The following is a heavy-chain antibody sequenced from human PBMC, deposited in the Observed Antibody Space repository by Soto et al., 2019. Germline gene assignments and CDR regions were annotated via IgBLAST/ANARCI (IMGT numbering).Heavy chain of an antibody. CDR3: AKVVKDSRIAVAGYYYYYGMDV. CDR1: GFTFSSYG. V-gene: IGHV3-30*18. J-gene: IGHJ6*02. Sequence: QVQLVESGGGVVQPGRSLRLSCAASGFTFSSYGMHWVRQAPGKGLEWVAVISYDGSNKYYTDSVKGRFTISRDNSKNTLYLQMNSLRAEDTAVYYCAKVVKDSRIAVAGYYYYYGMDVWGQGTTVTVSS. D-gene: IGHD6-19*01. CDR2: ISYDGSNK.